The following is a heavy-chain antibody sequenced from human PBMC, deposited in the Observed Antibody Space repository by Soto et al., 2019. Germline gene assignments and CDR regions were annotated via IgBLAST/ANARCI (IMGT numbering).Heavy chain of an antibody. V-gene: IGHV4-31*03. CDR1: GGSISSGGYY. J-gene: IGHJ5*02. D-gene: IGHD4-17*01. Sequence: QVQLQESGPGLVKPSQTLSLTCTVSGGSISSGGYYWSWIRQHPGKGLEWIGYIYYSGSTYYNPSLKSRVTISVDTSKNQFSLKLSSVTAADTAVYYCARSDHYYGDYVPWFDPWGQGTLVTVSS. CDR2: IYYSGST. CDR3: ARSDHYYGDYVPWFDP.